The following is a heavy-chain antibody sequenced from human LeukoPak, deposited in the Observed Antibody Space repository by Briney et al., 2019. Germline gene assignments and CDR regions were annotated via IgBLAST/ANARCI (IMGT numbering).Heavy chain of an antibody. D-gene: IGHD3-10*01. CDR2: IIPIFGPA. V-gene: IGHV1-69*13. CDR1: GGTFSSYG. J-gene: IGHJ5*02. CDR3: ARVVRGYFDSGSYYTWFDP. Sequence: ASVKVSCKASGGTFSSYGISWVRQAPGQGLGWMGGIIPIFGPANYAQKFQGRVTITADESTSTVYMELSSLRSEDMAVYFCARVVRGYFDSGSYYTWFDPWGQGTLVTVSA.